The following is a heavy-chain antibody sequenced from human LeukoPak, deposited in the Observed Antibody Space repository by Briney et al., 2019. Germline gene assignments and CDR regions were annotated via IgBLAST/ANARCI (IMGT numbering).Heavy chain of an antibody. D-gene: IGHD3-22*01. CDR2: ISAYNGNT. CDR1: GYTFTSYG. Sequence: GASVKVSCKASGYTFTSYGISWVRQAPGQGLEWMGWISAYNGNTNYAQKLQGRVTMTTDTSTSTAYMELRSLRSDDTAVYYCTTDPAGIITTIMVIVWGQGTLVTVSS. CDR3: TTDPAGIITTIMVIV. J-gene: IGHJ4*02. V-gene: IGHV1-18*01.